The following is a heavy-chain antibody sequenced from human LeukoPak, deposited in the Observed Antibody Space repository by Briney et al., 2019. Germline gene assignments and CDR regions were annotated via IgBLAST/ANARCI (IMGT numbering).Heavy chain of an antibody. V-gene: IGHV1-2*06. D-gene: IGHD2-8*01. CDR1: GYTFTVYY. CDR2: INPNSGGT. J-gene: IGHJ5*02. Sequence: GASVTVSCKASGYTFTVYYMHCVRQAPGQGLEWMGRINPNSGGTNYAQKFQGRVTMTRDTSISTAYMELSRLRSDDTAVYYCARDPAGRGVANWFDPWGQGTLVTVSS. CDR3: ARDPAGRGVANWFDP.